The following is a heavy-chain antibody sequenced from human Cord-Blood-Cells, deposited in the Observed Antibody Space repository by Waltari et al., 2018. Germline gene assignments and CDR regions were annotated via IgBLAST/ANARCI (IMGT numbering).Heavy chain of an antibody. D-gene: IGHD3-22*01. CDR3: ARGRGNDSSGYYYVDY. Sequence: QVQLQQWGAGLLKPSETLSLTCAVYGGSFRGYYWSWYRQPPGKGLEWIGEINHSGSTNYNPSLKSRVTISVDTSKNQFSLKLSSVTAADTAVYYCARGRGNDSSGYYYVDYWGQGTLVTVSS. V-gene: IGHV4-34*01. J-gene: IGHJ4*02. CDR2: INHSGST. CDR1: GGSFRGYY.